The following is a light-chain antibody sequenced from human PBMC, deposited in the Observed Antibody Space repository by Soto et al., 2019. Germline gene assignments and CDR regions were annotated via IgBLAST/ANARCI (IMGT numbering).Light chain of an antibody. CDR3: TAWDDTLRGPL. CDR1: SSNIGSNY. J-gene: IGLJ2*01. CDR2: RNN. Sequence: QSVLTQPPSASGTPGHRVTISCSGSSSNIGSNYVYWYQQLPGTAPKLLIYRNNQRPSGVPDRFSGSKSGPSASLAISGVRSEDEADYYCTAWDDTLRGPLFGGGTKLTVL. V-gene: IGLV1-47*01.